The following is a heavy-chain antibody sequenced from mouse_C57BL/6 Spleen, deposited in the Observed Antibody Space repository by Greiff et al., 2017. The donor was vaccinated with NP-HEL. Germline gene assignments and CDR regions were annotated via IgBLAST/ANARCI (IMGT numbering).Heavy chain of an antibody. CDR2: IDPSDSYT. J-gene: IGHJ2*01. V-gene: IGHV1-69*01. CDR3: ASYGETGGY. Sequence: VQLQQPGAELVMPGASVKLSCKASGYTFTSYWMHWVKQRPGQGLEWIGEIDPSDSYTNYNQKFKGKSTLTVDKSSSTAYMQISSLTSEDSAVYYCASYGETGGYWGQGTTLTVSS. D-gene: IGHD4-1*01. CDR1: GYTFTSYW.